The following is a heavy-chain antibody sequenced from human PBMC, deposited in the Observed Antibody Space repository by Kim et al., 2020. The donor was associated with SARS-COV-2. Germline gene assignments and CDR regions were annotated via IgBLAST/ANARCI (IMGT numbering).Heavy chain of an antibody. J-gene: IGHJ4*02. CDR3: ARGGVTIFGVVHASDY. CDR1: GGSISSYY. V-gene: IGHV4-59*13. Sequence: SETLSLTCTVSGGSISSYYWSWIRQPPGKGLEWIGYIYYSGSTNYNPSLMSRVTISVDTSKNQFSLKLSSVTAADTAVYYCARGGVTIFGVVHASDYWGQGTLVTVSS. D-gene: IGHD3-3*01. CDR2: IYYSGST.